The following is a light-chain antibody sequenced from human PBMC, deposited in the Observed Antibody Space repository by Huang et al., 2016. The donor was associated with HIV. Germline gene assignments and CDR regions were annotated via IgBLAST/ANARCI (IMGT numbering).Light chain of an antibody. CDR2: KVS. Sequence: DVELTQSPLSLPVTLGQPASISCRSSESLVYTDGNTYLNWFHQRPGQPPRRLIFKVSERDSGVPARISGRGSGTYFTLEISSVEAGDVGLYFCMQGTHWPPTFGQGTKVEFK. CDR3: MQGTHWPPT. CDR1: ESLVYTDGNTY. V-gene: IGKV2-30*01. J-gene: IGKJ1*01.